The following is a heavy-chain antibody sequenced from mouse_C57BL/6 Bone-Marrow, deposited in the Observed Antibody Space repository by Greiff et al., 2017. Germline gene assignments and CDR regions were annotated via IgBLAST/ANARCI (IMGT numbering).Heavy chain of an antibody. CDR2: IDPSDSET. D-gene: IGHD2-5*01. CDR1: GYTFTSYW. J-gene: IGHJ4*01. V-gene: IGHV1-52*01. Sequence: QVQLQQPGAELVRPGSSVKLSCKASGYTFTSYWMHWVKQRPIQGLEWIGNIDPSDSETHYNQKFKDKATLTVDKSSSTAYMQLSSLTSADSAVYYCARFYYSNPYYAMDDWGQGTSVTVSS. CDR3: ARFYYSNPYYAMDD.